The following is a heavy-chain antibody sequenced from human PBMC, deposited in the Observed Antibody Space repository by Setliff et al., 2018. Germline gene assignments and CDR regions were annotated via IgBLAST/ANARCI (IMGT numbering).Heavy chain of an antibody. CDR3: ARASVVHAIAVGY. J-gene: IGHJ4*02. CDR2: IFYNGMA. V-gene: IGHV4-39*01. CDR1: GDSIGGSGYF. D-gene: IGHD2-15*01. Sequence: SETLSLTCTVSGDSIGGSGYFWGWIRQSPGTGLEWIGSIFYNGMAYYNPSLKSRVTMSLDTSKNQFSLNLTSVTAADTAVYYCARASVVHAIAVGYWGQGTLVTVSS.